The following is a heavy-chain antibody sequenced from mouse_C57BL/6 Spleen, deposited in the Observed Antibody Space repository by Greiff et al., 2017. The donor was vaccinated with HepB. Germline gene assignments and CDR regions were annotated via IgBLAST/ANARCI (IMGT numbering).Heavy chain of an antibody. Sequence: VQLQQPGAELVKPGASVKLSCKASGYTFTSYWMQWVKQRPGQGLEWIGEIDPSDSYTNYNQKFKGKATLTVDTSSSTAYMQLSSLTSEDSAVYDCARGGGDYYAMDYWGQGTSVTVSS. CDR2: IDPSDSYT. V-gene: IGHV1-50*01. J-gene: IGHJ4*01. CDR3: ARGGGDYYAMDY. CDR1: GYTFTSYW.